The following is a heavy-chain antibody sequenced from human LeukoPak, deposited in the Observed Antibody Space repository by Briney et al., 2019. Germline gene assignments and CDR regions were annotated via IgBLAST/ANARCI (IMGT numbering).Heavy chain of an antibody. V-gene: IGHV3-64*01. J-gene: IGHJ5*02. CDR1: GFTFSSYA. CDR2: ISSNGGST. D-gene: IGHD6-19*01. CDR3: AREGRQWLVRGWFDP. Sequence: HAGGSLRLSCAASGFTFSSYAMHWVRQAPGKGLEYVSAISSNGGSTYYANSVKGRFTISRDNSKNTLYLQMGSLRAKDVAVYYCAREGRQWLVRGWFDPWGQGTLVTVSS.